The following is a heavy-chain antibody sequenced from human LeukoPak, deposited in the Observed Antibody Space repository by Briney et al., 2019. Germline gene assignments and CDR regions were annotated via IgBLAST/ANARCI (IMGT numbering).Heavy chain of an antibody. CDR1: GFTFSSYG. J-gene: IGHJ5*02. V-gene: IGHV3-33*01. Sequence: PGRSLRLPCAASGFTFSSYGMHWVRQAPGKGLEWVAVIWYDGSNKYYADSVKGRFTISRDNSKNTLYLQMNSLRAEDTAVYYCARDPGSSGYWNWFDPWGQGTLVTVSS. CDR3: ARDPGSSGYWNWFDP. D-gene: IGHD3-22*01. CDR2: IWYDGSNK.